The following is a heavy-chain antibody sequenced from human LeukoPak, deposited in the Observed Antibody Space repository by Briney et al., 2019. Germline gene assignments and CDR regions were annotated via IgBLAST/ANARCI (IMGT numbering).Heavy chain of an antibody. Sequence: PGGSLRLSCAASRFSFSNYWMHWVRQAPGKGLEWVSAISGSGGSTYYADSVKGRFTISRDNSKNTLYLQMNSLRAEDTAVYYCAKDEGYCSSTSCLDFDYWGQGTLVTVSS. J-gene: IGHJ4*02. V-gene: IGHV3-23*01. CDR2: ISGSGGST. CDR1: RFSFSNYW. D-gene: IGHD2-2*01. CDR3: AKDEGYCSSTSCLDFDY.